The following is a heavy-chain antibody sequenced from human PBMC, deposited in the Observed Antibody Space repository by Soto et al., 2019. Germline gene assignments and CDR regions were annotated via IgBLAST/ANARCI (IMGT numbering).Heavy chain of an antibody. CDR3: ASAPGRFHSSGWYEPFYYYYYGMDV. CDR2: INPNSGGT. CDR1: GYTFTGYY. D-gene: IGHD6-19*01. V-gene: IGHV1-2*02. Sequence: QVQLVQSGAEVKKPGASVKVSCKASGYTFTGYYMHWVRQAPGQGLEWMGWINPNSGGTNYAQKFQGRVTMTRDTSISTAYMELSRLRSDDTAVYYCASAPGRFHSSGWYEPFYYYYYGMDVWGQGTTVTVSS. J-gene: IGHJ6*02.